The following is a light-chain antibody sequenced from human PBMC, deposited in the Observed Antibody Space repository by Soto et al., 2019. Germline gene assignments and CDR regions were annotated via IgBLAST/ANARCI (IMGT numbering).Light chain of an antibody. V-gene: IGKV1-13*02. CDR2: DAS. J-gene: IGKJ1*01. CDR1: QGISSA. Sequence: AIQLTQSPSSLSASVGDSVTITCRASQGISSALAWYQQTPGRAPKLLIYDASTLASGVPSRFSGSRSGTDFTLTVSSLQPEDFATYYCPQYHSYWTFGQGTKVE. CDR3: PQYHSYWT.